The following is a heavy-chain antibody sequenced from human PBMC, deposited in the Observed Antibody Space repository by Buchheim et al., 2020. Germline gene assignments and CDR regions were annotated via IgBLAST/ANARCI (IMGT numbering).Heavy chain of an antibody. CDR3: ARHGPRGLHPAFDY. D-gene: IGHD4-11*01. V-gene: IGHV4-39*01. J-gene: IGHJ4*02. CDR1: GGSISSSSYY. Sequence: QVQLQQWGAGLLKPSETLSLTCTVSGGSISSSSYYWGWIRQPPGKGLEWIGSIYYSGSTYYNPSLKSRVTISVDTSKNQFSLKLSSVTAADTAVYYCARHGPRGLHPAFDYWGQGTL. CDR2: IYYSGST.